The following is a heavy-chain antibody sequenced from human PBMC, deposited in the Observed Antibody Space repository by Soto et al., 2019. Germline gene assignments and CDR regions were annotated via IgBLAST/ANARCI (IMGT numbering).Heavy chain of an antibody. CDR1: GFTFNSYG. J-gene: IGHJ6*02. D-gene: IGHD6-19*01. CDR3: ARPLVAPVADPNYYGMDV. V-gene: IGHV3-33*01. CDR2: IWYDGNTK. Sequence: QIQLVESGGGVVQPGRSLRLSCTASGFTFNSYGFNWVRQAPGKGLEWVAVIWYDGNTKYYADSVKGRFTISRDKLRSTLYLQMNSLTAEDTAVYYCARPLVAPVADPNYYGMDVWGQGTTVTVSS.